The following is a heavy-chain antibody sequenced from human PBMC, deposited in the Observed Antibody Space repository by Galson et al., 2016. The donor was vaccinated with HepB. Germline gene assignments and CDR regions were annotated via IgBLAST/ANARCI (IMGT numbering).Heavy chain of an antibody. CDR3: ARAGFKGFSNGMDV. CDR2: INTDGSRT. CDR1: GFTLSSYW. D-gene: IGHD2/OR15-2a*01. V-gene: IGHV3-74*01. J-gene: IGHJ6*02. Sequence: SLRLSCAASGFTLSSYWMHWVRQAPGRGLVWVSRINTDGSRTNYADPVKGRVTISRDNAKNTLYLQMNSLRAEDTAVYYCARAGFKGFSNGMDVWGQGTTVTVSS.